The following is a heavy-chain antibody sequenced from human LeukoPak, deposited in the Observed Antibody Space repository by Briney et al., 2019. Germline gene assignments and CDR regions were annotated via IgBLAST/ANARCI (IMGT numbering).Heavy chain of an antibody. CDR3: AKVDKEKLQYYYDSSGSQGMDV. V-gene: IGHV3-23*01. J-gene: IGHJ6*02. CDR2: ISGSGGST. CDR1: GFTFSSYA. Sequence: GGSLRLSCAASGFTFSSYAMSWVRQAPGKGLEWVSAISGSGGSTYYADSVKGRFTISRDNSKNTLYLQMNSLRAEDTAVYCCAKVDKEKLQYYYDSSGSQGMDVWGQGTTVTVSS. D-gene: IGHD3-22*01.